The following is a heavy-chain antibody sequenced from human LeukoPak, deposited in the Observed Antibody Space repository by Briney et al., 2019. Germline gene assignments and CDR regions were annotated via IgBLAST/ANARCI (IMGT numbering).Heavy chain of an antibody. CDR1: GFTFNNYW. CDR2: IKKDGSEK. J-gene: IGHJ4*01. Sequence: GGSLRLSCAASGFTFNNYWMSWVRQAPGKGLEWVANIKKDGSEKDYVDSVKGRFTISRDNAKDSLSLQMNSLRVEDTAVYYCARDAVVYYGSGTTDYYFDYWGHGTLVTVSS. V-gene: IGHV3-7*03. CDR3: ARDAVVYYGSGTTDYYFDY. D-gene: IGHD3-10*01.